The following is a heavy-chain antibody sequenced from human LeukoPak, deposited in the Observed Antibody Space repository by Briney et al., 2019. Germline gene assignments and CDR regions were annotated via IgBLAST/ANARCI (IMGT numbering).Heavy chain of an antibody. Sequence: SETLSLTCTVSGGSISSYYWSWIRQPPGKGLEWIGYIYYSGSTNYNPSLKSRVNISLDTSNNQISLKLTSVTAADTAVYFCARMGGYSGYATHWGQGILVTVSS. D-gene: IGHD5-12*01. CDR1: GGSISSYY. J-gene: IGHJ4*02. CDR2: IYYSGST. V-gene: IGHV4-59*08. CDR3: ARMGGYSGYATH.